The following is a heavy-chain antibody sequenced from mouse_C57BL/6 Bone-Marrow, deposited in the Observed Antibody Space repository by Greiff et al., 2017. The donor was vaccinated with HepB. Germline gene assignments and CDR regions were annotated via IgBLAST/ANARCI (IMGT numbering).Heavy chain of an antibody. J-gene: IGHJ2*01. CDR1: GYTFTSYG. V-gene: IGHV1-81*01. CDR2: IYPRSGNT. Sequence: VQLQESGAELARPGASVKLSCKASGYTFTSYGISWVKQRTGQGLEWIGEIYPRSGNTYYNEKFKGKATLTADKSSSTAYMELRSLTSEDSAAYFCARFTTVVPYFDYWGQGTTLTVSS. CDR3: ARFTTVVPYFDY. D-gene: IGHD1-1*01.